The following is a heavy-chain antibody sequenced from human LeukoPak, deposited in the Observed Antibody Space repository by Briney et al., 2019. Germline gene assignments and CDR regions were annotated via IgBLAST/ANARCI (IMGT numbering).Heavy chain of an antibody. CDR1: GYAFTSYG. V-gene: IGHV1-18*04. CDR3: ARDHNGITMLRGLDY. D-gene: IGHD3-10*01. CDR2: ISPYNDKT. J-gene: IGHJ4*02. Sequence: ASVKVSCKASGYAFTSYGFHWVRQAPGQELEWMGWISPYNDKTNYAQKFQGRVTLTTDTSTSTAYMELRSLRSDDTSIYYCARDHNGITMLRGLDYWGQGTLVTVSS.